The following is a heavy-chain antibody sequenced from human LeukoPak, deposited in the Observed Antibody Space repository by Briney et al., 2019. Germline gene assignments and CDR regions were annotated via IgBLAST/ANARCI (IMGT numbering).Heavy chain of an antibody. CDR2: IIPILGIA. Sequence: GASVKVSCKASGGTFSSYAISWVRQAPGQGLEWMGRIIPILGIANYAQKFQGRVTTTADKSTSTAYMELSSLRSEDTAVYYCARAEGILTGYVPREDYWGQGTLVTVSS. V-gene: IGHV1-69*04. CDR1: GGTFSSYA. D-gene: IGHD3-9*01. J-gene: IGHJ4*02. CDR3: ARAEGILTGYVPREDY.